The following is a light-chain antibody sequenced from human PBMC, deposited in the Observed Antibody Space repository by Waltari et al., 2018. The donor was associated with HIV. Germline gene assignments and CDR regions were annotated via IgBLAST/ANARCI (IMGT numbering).Light chain of an antibody. CDR3: QYYSTYSRT. J-gene: IGKJ1*01. Sequence: DIQMTQSTSTLSASLGDRVTITCRASQNIGSWLAWYQMKPGKAPKLLIYKASSLESGGSARCDGSGSGTEFALTITSLQPDDFATYYCQYYSTYSRTFGQGTKV. CDR1: QNIGSW. CDR2: KAS. V-gene: IGKV1-5*03.